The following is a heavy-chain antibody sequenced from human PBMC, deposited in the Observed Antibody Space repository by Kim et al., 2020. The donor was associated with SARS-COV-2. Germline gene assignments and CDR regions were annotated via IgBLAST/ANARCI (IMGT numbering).Heavy chain of an antibody. Sequence: KGRFTISRDNSKNTLFLQMNSLRAEDTAVYYCARKTGYSDTWNALGYYGMDVWGQGTTVTVSS. J-gene: IGHJ6*02. V-gene: IGHV3-23*01. D-gene: IGHD3-9*01. CDR3: ARKTGYSDTWNALGYYGMDV.